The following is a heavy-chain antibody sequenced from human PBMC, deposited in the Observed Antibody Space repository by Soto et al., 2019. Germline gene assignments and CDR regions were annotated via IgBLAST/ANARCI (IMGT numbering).Heavy chain of an antibody. CDR1: CGSISWYL. J-gene: IGHJ6*03. Sequence: SEALSLTCTVSCGSISWYLWSWIRQPPGKGLEWIGYIYYSGSTNYNPSLKSRVTISVDTPKNQFSLKLSSVTAADTAVYYCAREGCSGGSCYPGYMDVWGKGTTVTVSS. CDR2: IYYSGST. D-gene: IGHD2-15*01. V-gene: IGHV4-59*01. CDR3: AREGCSGGSCYPGYMDV.